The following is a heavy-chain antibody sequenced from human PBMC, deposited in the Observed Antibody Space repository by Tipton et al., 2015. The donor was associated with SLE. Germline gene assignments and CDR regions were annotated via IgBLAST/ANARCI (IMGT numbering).Heavy chain of an antibody. CDR2: IYHTGTS. D-gene: IGHD3-16*01. CDR1: GDSISSYNW. CDR3: AREGNGYYMDV. V-gene: IGHV4-4*02. J-gene: IGHJ6*03. Sequence: TLSLTCTVSGDSISSYNWWTWVRQPPGKGLEWIGEIYHTGTSNYNPSLKSQFTMSVDTSKSQFSLKLTSVTAADTAVYYCAREGNGYYMDVWGKGTTVTVSS.